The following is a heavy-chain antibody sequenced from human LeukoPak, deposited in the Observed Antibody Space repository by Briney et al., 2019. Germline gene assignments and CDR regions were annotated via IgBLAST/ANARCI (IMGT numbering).Heavy chain of an antibody. CDR1: GFTFDDYA. J-gene: IGHJ4*02. CDR3: ARHPAEGDY. D-gene: IGHD2-15*01. Sequence: GGSLRLSCAASGFTFDDYAMHWVRQAPGKGLERVSLISGDGGNTYYADSVKGRFTISRDNAKNSLYLQMNSLRAEDTAVYYCARHPAEGDYWGQGTLVTVSS. CDR2: ISGDGGNT. V-gene: IGHV3-43*02.